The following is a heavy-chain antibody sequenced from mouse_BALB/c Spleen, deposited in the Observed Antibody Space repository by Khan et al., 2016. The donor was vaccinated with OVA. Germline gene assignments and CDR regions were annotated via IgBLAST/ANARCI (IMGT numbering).Heavy chain of an antibody. D-gene: IGHD1-1*01. CDR2: ILPGSGRT. Sequence: VELVESGAELMKPGASVKISCKATGYTFSSYWIKWVKQRPGHGLEWIGEILPGSGRTYYNEKFKGKATFTADTSSNTAYIQLSSLTSEDSAVYYCARGNYDGRSSWFAYWGQGTLVTVSA. V-gene: IGHV1-9*01. CDR3: ARGNYDGRSSWFAY. J-gene: IGHJ3*01. CDR1: GYTFSSYW.